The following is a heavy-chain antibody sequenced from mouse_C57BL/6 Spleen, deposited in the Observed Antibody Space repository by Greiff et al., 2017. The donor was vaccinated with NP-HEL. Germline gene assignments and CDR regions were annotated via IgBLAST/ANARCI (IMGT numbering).Heavy chain of an antibody. V-gene: IGHV1-55*01. Sequence: QVQLQQPGAELVKPGASVKMSCKASGYTFTSYWITWVKQRPGQGLEWIGDIYPGSGSTNYNEKFKSKATLTVDTSSSTAYMQLSSLTSEDSAVYYCARAGVYYGNSHYFDYWGQGTTLTVSS. D-gene: IGHD2-1*01. CDR3: ARAGVYYGNSHYFDY. J-gene: IGHJ2*01. CDR2: IYPGSGST. CDR1: GYTFTSYW.